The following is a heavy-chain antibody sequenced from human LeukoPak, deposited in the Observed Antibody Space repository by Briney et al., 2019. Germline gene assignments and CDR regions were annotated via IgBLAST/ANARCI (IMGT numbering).Heavy chain of an antibody. CDR1: GYTFTSYA. CDR2: INAGNGNT. J-gene: IGHJ5*02. V-gene: IGHV1-3*01. Sequence: GASVKVSCKASGYTFTSYAMHWVRQAPGQRLEWMGWINAGNGNTKYSQKFQGRVTITRDTSASTAYMELSSLRSEDTAVYYCARGLRQVLRFLEWSRHGWFDPWGRGTLVTVSS. D-gene: IGHD3-3*01. CDR3: ARGLRQVLRFLEWSRHGWFDP.